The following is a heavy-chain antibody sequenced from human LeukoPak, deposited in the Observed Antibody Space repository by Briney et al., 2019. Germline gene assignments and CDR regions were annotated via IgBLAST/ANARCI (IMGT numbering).Heavy chain of an antibody. CDR3: AKEGVRSGWY. CDR1: GFTFDDYA. D-gene: IGHD6-19*01. Sequence: GGSLRLSCAASGFTFDDYAMHWVRQAPGKGLEWVSGISWNSGSIGYADSVKGRFTISRDNAKNSLYLQMNSLRAEDTAVYYCAKEGVRSGWYWGQGTLVTVSS. CDR2: ISWNSGSI. V-gene: IGHV3-9*01. J-gene: IGHJ4*02.